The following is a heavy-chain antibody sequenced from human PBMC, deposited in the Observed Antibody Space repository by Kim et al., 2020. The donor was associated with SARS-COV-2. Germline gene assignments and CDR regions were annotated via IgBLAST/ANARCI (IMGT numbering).Heavy chain of an antibody. CDR1: GYTFTNYA. Sequence: ASVKVSCKASGYTFTNYAMNWVRQAPVQGLEWMGWINTNTGNPTYSQGFTGRFVFSLDTSVSTAYLQISSLKAEDTAVYYCARDGRITIFGVVISGTYGMDVWGQGTTVTVSS. D-gene: IGHD3-3*01. CDR3: ARDGRITIFGVVISGTYGMDV. J-gene: IGHJ6*02. V-gene: IGHV7-4-1*02. CDR2: INTNTGNP.